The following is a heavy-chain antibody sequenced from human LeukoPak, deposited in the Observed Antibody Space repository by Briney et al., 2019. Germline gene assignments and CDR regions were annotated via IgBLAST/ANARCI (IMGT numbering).Heavy chain of an antibody. J-gene: IGHJ4*02. Sequence: GGSLRLSCAASGFTFSSYAMSWVRQAPGKGLEWVSAISGSGGSTYYADSVKGRFTISRDNAKNSLHLQMNSLRAEDTAVYYCATSKWVTSFDYWGQGTLVTVSS. CDR1: GFTFSSYA. D-gene: IGHD5-18*01. V-gene: IGHV3-23*01. CDR3: ATSKWVTSFDY. CDR2: ISGSGGST.